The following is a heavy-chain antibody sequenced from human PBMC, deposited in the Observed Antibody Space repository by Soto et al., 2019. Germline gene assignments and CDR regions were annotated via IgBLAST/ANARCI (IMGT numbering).Heavy chain of an antibody. CDR1: GYTFTGYY. Sequence: ASVKVSCKASGYTFTGYYVHWVRQAPGQGLEWMGWINPNSGGTNYAQKFQGRVTMTRDTSISTAYMELSRLRSDDTAVYYCARGRDILTGYYDWFDPWGQGTLVTVSA. V-gene: IGHV1-2*02. J-gene: IGHJ5*02. CDR2: INPNSGGT. D-gene: IGHD3-9*01. CDR3: ARGRDILTGYYDWFDP.